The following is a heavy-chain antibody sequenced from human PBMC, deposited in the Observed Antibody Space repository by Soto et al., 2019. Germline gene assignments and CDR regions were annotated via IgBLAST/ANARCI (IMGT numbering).Heavy chain of an antibody. J-gene: IGHJ4*02. CDR1: GGSFSGYY. V-gene: IGHV4-34*01. Sequence: SETLSLTCAVYGGSFSGYYWSWIRQPPGKGLEWIGEINHSGSTNYNPSLKSRVTISVDTSKNQFSLKLSSVTAADTAVYYCARGIGVVVAERLDYWGQGTLVTVSS. D-gene: IGHD2-15*01. CDR3: ARGIGVVVAERLDY. CDR2: INHSGST.